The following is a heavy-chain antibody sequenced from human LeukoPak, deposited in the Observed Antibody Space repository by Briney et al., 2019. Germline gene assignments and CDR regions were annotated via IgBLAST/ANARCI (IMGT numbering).Heavy chain of an antibody. V-gene: IGHV1-2*02. CDR1: GYTFSGYY. CDR3: ARTAFQFGDYFYYMNV. Sequence: VASVKVSCKASGYTFSGYYMHWVRQAPGQGLEWMGWINPNSGDTNYAQKFQGRVTVTRDTSISSAYMELSGLTSDDTAVYYCARTAFQFGDYFYYMNVWGTGTTVTVSS. J-gene: IGHJ6*03. CDR2: INPNSGDT. D-gene: IGHD3-3*02.